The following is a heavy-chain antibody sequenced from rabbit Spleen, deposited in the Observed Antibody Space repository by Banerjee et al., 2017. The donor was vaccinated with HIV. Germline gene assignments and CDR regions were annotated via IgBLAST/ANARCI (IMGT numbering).Heavy chain of an antibody. D-gene: IGHD2-1*01. J-gene: IGHJ4*01. Sequence: QEQLVESGGGLVQPEGSLTLTCTASGVSFSSNHYMCWVRQAPGKGLEWIACIFSYNSGTWYASWAKGRFTISKTSSTTVTLQLNSLTAADTATYFCVRDIGYDDYSAKGYFNLWGQGTLVTVS. CDR2: IFSYNSGT. V-gene: IGHV1S45*01. CDR3: VRDIGYDDYSAKGYFNL. CDR1: GVSFSSNHY.